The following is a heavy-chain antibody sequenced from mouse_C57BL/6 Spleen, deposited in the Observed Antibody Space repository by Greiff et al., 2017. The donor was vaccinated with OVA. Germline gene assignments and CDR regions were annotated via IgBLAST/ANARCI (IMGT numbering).Heavy chain of an antibody. Sequence: LVESGAELARPGTSVKVSCKASGYAFTNYLIEWVKQRPGQGLEWIGVINPGSGGTNYNEKFKGKATLTADTSSSTAYMQLSSLTSEDSAVYFCARWGYDYALDYWGKGTSVTVSS. CDR1: GYAFTNYL. CDR2: INPGSGGT. CDR3: ARWGYDYALDY. V-gene: IGHV1-54*01. D-gene: IGHD3-1*01. J-gene: IGHJ4*01.